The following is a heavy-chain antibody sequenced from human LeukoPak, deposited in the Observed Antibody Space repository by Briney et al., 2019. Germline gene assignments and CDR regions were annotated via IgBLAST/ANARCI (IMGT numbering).Heavy chain of an antibody. CDR2: ISSSSSYI. D-gene: IGHD6-13*01. V-gene: IGHV3-21*01. CDR1: GFTFSSYS. Sequence: SGGSLRLSCAASGFTFSSYSMNWVRQAPGKGLEWVSSISSSSSYIYYADSVKGRFTISRDNAKNSLYLQMNSLRAEDTAVYYCARGSGYSSSWPRAYYYYYYMDVWGKGTTVTISS. CDR3: ARGSGYSSSWPRAYYYYYYMDV. J-gene: IGHJ6*03.